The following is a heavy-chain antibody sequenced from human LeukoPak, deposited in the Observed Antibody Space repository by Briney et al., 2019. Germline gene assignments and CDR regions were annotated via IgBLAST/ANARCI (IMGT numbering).Heavy chain of an antibody. CDR1: GFTFSTYW. V-gene: IGHV3-74*03. CDR3: ARGRYYFEY. Sequence: GGSLRLSCAASGFTFSTYWMHWVRQAPGKGLMWVSRINNDGSGTTYADSVKGRFTIPRDNAKNTLYLQMNNLRAEDTAVYYCARGRYYFEYWGQGTLVTVSS. D-gene: IGHD3-3*01. J-gene: IGHJ4*02. CDR2: INNDGSGT.